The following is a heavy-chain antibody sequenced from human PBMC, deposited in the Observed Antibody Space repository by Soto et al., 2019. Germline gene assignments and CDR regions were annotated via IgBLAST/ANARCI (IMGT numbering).Heavy chain of an antibody. D-gene: IGHD6-13*01. CDR3: VKDESINWYSGHFRH. J-gene: IGHJ1*01. CDR2: INWNSGSI. Sequence: GGSLRLSCAASGFTFDDYAMHWVRQVQGKGLEWVSGINWNSGSIGYGDSVKGRFAISRDNAKNSLHLQMNSLSAEDTAFYYCVKDESINWYSGHFRHWGQGTLVTVS. V-gene: IGHV3-9*01. CDR1: GFTFDDYA.